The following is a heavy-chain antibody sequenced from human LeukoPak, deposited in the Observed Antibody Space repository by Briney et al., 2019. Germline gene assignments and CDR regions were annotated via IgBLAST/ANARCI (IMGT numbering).Heavy chain of an antibody. D-gene: IGHD3-10*01. V-gene: IGHV4-39*01. CDR3: ARRTMVRGDPSQFDP. J-gene: IGHJ5*02. CDR2: IYYSGST. CDR1: GGSISSYY. Sequence: SETLSLTCTVSGGSISSYYWSWIRQPPGKGLEWIGSIYYSGSTYYNPSLKSRVTISVDTSKNQFSLKLSSVTAADTAVYYCARRTMVRGDPSQFDPWGQGTLVTVSS.